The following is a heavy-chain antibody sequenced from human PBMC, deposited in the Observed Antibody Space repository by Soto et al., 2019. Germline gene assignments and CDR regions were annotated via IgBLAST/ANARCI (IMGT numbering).Heavy chain of an antibody. V-gene: IGHV6-1*01. Sequence: PPHTLSLTCDICGEKVSSNGAAWNWKRQSPSRGLEWLGRTYYRSKWYNDYAVSVKSRININPDTSKSQFSLQLNSVTPEDTAVYYCARDKHDYFNRGIGFDTWGQGILVTVSS. D-gene: IGHD4-17*01. CDR2: TYYRSKWYN. CDR1: GEKVSSNGAA. J-gene: IGHJ5*02. CDR3: ARDKHDYFNRGIGFDT.